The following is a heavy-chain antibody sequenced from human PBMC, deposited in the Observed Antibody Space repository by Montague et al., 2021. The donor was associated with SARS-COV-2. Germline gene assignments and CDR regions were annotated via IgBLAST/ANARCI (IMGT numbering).Heavy chain of an antibody. CDR3: ARDRYYYGSGSLDAFDI. Sequence: SLRLSCAASGFTSSSYGMHWVRQAPGKGLEWAAVIWYDGSNKYYADSVKGRFTISRDNSKNTLYLQMNSLGAEDTAVYYCARDRYYYGSGSLDAFDIWGQGTMVTVSS. D-gene: IGHD3-10*01. CDR1: GFTSSSYG. J-gene: IGHJ3*02. CDR2: IWYDGSNK. V-gene: IGHV3-33*01.